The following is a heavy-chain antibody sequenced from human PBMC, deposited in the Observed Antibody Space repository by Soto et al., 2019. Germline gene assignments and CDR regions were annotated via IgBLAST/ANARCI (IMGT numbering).Heavy chain of an antibody. J-gene: IGHJ4*02. CDR2: FRPETGEA. CDR3: ATDPYSDWSGDFDY. Sequence: QVQLVQSGAELQKPGASVNVSCKVSGDTLTDLSVYWVRQAPGEGLQWVGGFRPETGEAVYAQNFQGRLTMTADTSTNVAYMEPSSLTSQDTAVYYCATDPYSDWSGDFDYWGQGTLVTVSS. V-gene: IGHV1-24*01. CDR1: GDTLTDLS. D-gene: IGHD6-19*01.